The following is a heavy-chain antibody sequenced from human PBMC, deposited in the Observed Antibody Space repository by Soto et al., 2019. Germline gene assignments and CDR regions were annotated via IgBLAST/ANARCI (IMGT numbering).Heavy chain of an antibody. Sequence: EVQLVESGGGLVQPGGSLRLSCTASGFTFSDSWMTWVRQAPGKGLEWVARIKPDESEKKYAESVKGRFSISRDNAKNSMYLQMDSLRGEDTAVYYCVRGGSNYASWGQGNLVTVSS. J-gene: IGHJ5*02. D-gene: IGHD4-4*01. CDR3: VRGGSNYAS. V-gene: IGHV3-7*01. CDR1: GFTFSDSW. CDR2: IKPDESEK.